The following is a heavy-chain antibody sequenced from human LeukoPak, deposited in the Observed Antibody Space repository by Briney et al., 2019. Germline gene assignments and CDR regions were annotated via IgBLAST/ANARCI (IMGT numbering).Heavy chain of an antibody. Sequence: GGSLKLSCAAPGFTFSGSAMHWVRQAPGQGLEWMGWINPNSGGTNYAQKFQGRVTMTRDTSMSTAYMELSRLRSDDTAVYYCARPDDGTSIPDYWGQGTLVTVSS. CDR2: INPNSGGT. V-gene: IGHV1-2*02. CDR3: ARPDDGTSIPDY. CDR1: GFTFSGSA. J-gene: IGHJ4*02. D-gene: IGHD2-2*01.